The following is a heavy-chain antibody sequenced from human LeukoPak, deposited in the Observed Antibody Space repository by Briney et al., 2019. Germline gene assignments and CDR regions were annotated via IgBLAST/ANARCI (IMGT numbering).Heavy chain of an antibody. J-gene: IGHJ4*02. Sequence: PSETLSLTCTVSGGSITSYYWSWIRQPPGKGLEWIGYIYYSGSTNYNPSLQSRVTISVDTSKNQFSLRLSSVTAADTAVYYCAREGGFYRPLDYSGQGTLVTVSS. CDR1: GGSITSYY. CDR2: IYYSGST. CDR3: AREGGFYRPLDY. V-gene: IGHV4-59*12. D-gene: IGHD3-3*01.